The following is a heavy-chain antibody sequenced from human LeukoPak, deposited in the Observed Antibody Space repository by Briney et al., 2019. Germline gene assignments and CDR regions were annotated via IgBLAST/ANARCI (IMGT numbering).Heavy chain of an antibody. CDR3: VRVRGGSGPYYFDY. CDR2: IYSTGST. D-gene: IGHD6-19*01. J-gene: IGHJ4*02. V-gene: IGHV4-59*12. Sequence: PSETLSLTCTVSGGSISGYYWSWVRQSPEKGLESIGFIYSTGSTSYNPSLRSRVTISVDTSKNQFSLKLSSVTAADTAVYYCVRVRGGSGPYYFDYWGQGTLVTVSS. CDR1: GGSISGYY.